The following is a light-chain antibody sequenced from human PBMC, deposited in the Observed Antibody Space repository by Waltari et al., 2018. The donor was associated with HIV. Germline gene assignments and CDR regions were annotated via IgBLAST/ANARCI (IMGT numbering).Light chain of an antibody. CDR3: CSYAGSYV. J-gene: IGLJ1*01. V-gene: IGLV2-11*01. CDR2: DVS. CDR1: SSDVGCYNY. Sequence: QSALTQPRSVSGSPGQSVTISCTGTSSDVGCYNYVSWYQQHPGKAPKLMIYDVSKRPSGVPDRFSGSKSGNTASLTISGLQADDEADYYCCSYAGSYVFGTGTKVTGL.